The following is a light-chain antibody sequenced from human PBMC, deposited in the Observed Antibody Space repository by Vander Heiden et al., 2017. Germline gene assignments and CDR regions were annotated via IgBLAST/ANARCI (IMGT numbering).Light chain of an antibody. Sequence: QSVLTQPASVSGSPGQSLTLSCTGTSGDVGRYNYVSWYQQHPGKAPKLIFYEVSNRPSGVSSRFSGSKSGNTASLTISGLQSEDEADYYCSSFTARNTVIFGGGTKLTVL. CDR1: SGDVGRYNY. CDR2: EVS. V-gene: IGLV2-14*01. J-gene: IGLJ2*01. CDR3: SSFTARNTVI.